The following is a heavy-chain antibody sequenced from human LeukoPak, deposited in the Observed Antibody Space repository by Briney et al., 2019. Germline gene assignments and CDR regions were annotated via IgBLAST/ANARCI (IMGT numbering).Heavy chain of an antibody. D-gene: IGHD5-12*01. J-gene: IGHJ4*02. CDR3: APDPNKWLRNY. CDR1: GFTFSSYA. CDR2: ISGSGGST. V-gene: IGHV3-23*01. Sequence: GGSLRLSCAASGFTFSSYAMSWVRQAPGKGLEWVSAISGSGGSTYYADSVKGRFTTSRDNSKNTLYLQMNSLRVEDTAVYYCAPDPNKWLRNYWGQGTLVTVSS.